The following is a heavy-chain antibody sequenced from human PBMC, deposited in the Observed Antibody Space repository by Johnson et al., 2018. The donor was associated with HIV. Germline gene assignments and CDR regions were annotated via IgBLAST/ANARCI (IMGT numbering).Heavy chain of an antibody. CDR2: IKSDGTST. J-gene: IGHJ3*01. V-gene: IGHV3-74*01. CDR3: AKDQWSSSWTNDAFDF. D-gene: IGHD6-13*01. Sequence: MQLVESGGGLVQPGGSLRLSCVASGISFSSYWMHWVRQAPGKGLVWVSRIKSDGTSTNYADSVTGRFTISRDIFKNTLYLQMTSLRVDDAAIYYCAKDQWSSSWTNDAFDFWGQGTMVTVSS. CDR1: GISFSSYW.